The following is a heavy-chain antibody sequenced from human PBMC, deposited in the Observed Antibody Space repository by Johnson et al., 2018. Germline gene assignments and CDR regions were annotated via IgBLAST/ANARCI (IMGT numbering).Heavy chain of an antibody. J-gene: IGHJ6*02. V-gene: IGHV3-48*02. CDR2: ISSSGSTI. CDR1: GFTFSSYA. Sequence: VQLVQSGGGLVQPGGSLRLSCAASGFTFSSYAMSWVRQAPGKGLEWVSYISSSGSTISYADSVKGRFTISRDNAKNSLYLQMNSLRDEDTAVYYCARGYYYGMDVWGQGTTVTVSS. CDR3: ARGYYYGMDV.